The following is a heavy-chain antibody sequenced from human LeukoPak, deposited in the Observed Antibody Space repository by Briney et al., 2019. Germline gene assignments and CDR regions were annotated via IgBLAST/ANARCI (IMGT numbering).Heavy chain of an antibody. CDR2: ISWNSGSK. CDR3: TKGQYFDSSAPPGDY. J-gene: IGHJ4*02. Sequence: GGSLRLSCAASGFTFDDYAMHWVRQAPGKGLEWVSGISWNSGSKGYADSVKGRFTISRDNAKNSLYLQMNSLRAEDTALYYCTKGQYFDSSAPPGDYWGQGTLVTVS. D-gene: IGHD3-22*01. CDR1: GFTFDDYA. V-gene: IGHV3-9*01.